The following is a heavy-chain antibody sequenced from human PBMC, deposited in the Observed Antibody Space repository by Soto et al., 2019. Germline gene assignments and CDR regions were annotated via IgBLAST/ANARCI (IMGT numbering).Heavy chain of an antibody. CDR1: GGSISSYY. Sequence: SETLSLTCTVSGGSISSYYWSWIRQPPGKGLEWIGEINHSGSTNYNPSLKSRVTISVDTSKNQFSLKLSSVTAADTAVYYCARVLRFFGRFDPWGQGTLVTVSS. J-gene: IGHJ5*02. CDR3: ARVLRFFGRFDP. V-gene: IGHV4-34*01. CDR2: INHSGST. D-gene: IGHD3-3*01.